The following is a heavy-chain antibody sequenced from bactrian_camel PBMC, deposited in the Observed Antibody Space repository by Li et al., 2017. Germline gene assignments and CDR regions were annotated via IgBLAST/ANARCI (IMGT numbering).Heavy chain of an antibody. D-gene: IGHD5*01. Sequence: HVQLVESGGGSVQAGGSLRLSCVVSGYTFSTYYMGWVRQAPGKGLEWVSSIDRDGNSAFYADSVKGRFTISQDNAKNTLYLQMNSLKPEDTAMYYCAADYGVMGWGKCTLTGLDDEYNYWGQGTQVTVS. CDR2: IDRDGNSA. CDR1: GYTFSTYY. J-gene: IGHJ4*01. CDR3: AADYGVMGWGKCTLTGLDDEYNY. V-gene: IGHV3-2*01.